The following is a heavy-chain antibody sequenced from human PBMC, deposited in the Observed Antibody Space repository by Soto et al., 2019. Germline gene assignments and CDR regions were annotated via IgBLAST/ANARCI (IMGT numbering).Heavy chain of an antibody. CDR1: GFTFSSYA. J-gene: IGHJ4*02. Sequence: HPGGSLRLSCAASGFTFSSYAMSWVRQAPGKGLEWVSAISGSGGSTYYADSVKGRFTISGDNSKNTLYLQMNSLRAEDTAVYFCASHYDLWSGYLSPVDYWGQGTLVTVSS. V-gene: IGHV3-23*01. CDR3: ASHYDLWSGYLSPVDY. D-gene: IGHD3-3*01. CDR2: ISGSGGST.